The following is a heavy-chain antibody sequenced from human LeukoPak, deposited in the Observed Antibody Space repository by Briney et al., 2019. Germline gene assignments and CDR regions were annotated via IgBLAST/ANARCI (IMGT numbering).Heavy chain of an antibody. CDR2: IIPIFGTA. CDR1: GGTFSSNA. CDR3: ARARGGGIYDILTDDY. V-gene: IGHV1-69*05. D-gene: IGHD3-9*01. Sequence: ASVKVSCKASGGTFSSNAISWVGQAPGQGLEWMGRIIPIFGTANYAQKFQGRVTITTDESTSTAYMELSSLRSEDTAVYYCARARGGGIYDILTDDYWGQGTLVTVSS. J-gene: IGHJ4*02.